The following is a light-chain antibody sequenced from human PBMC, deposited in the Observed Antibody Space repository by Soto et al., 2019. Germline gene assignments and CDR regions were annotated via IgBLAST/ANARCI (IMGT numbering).Light chain of an antibody. V-gene: IGKV1-5*03. J-gene: IGKJ1*01. CDR1: QGISSW. CDR2: KAA. CDR3: QQYYTYPWT. Sequence: DIQMTQSPSTLSASVGDRVTITCRASQGISSWLAWYQQKPGKAPQLLIYKAANLESGVPSRFGGSGSGTEFTLTISSLQPDDFATSYCQQYYTYPWTFGQGTKVEIK.